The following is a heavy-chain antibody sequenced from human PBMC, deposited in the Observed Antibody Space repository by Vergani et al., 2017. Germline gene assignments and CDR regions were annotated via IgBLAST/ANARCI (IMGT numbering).Heavy chain of an antibody. V-gene: IGHV5-51*01. CDR2: IYPGDSDT. J-gene: IGHJ3*02. CDR1: GYSFTSYW. Sequence: EVQLVQSGAEVKKPGESLKISCKGSGYSFTSYWIGWVRQMPGKGLEWMGIIYPGDSDTRYSPAFQGQVTISADQSISTAYLQWSSLKASDAAMYYCAGHIYGPTGLRGGAFDIWGQGKMVTVSA. D-gene: IGHD2/OR15-2a*01. CDR3: AGHIYGPTGLRGGAFDI.